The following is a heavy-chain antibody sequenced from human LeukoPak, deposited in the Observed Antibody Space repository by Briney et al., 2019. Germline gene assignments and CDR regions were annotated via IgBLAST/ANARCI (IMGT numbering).Heavy chain of an antibody. Sequence: SETLSLTCAVYGGSFSGYYWSWIRQPPGKGLEWIGEINHSGSTNYNPSLKSRVTISVDTAKNQFSLKLSSVTAADSAVYYCAYGSGSFDYWGQGGLVTGSS. CDR1: GGSFSGYY. CDR2: INHSGST. J-gene: IGHJ4*02. D-gene: IGHD3-10*01. CDR3: AYGSGSFDY. V-gene: IGHV4-34*01.